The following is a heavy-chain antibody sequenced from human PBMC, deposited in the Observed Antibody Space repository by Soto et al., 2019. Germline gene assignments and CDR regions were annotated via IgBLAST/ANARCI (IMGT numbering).Heavy chain of an antibody. D-gene: IGHD3-16*01. CDR2: INAGNDNI. J-gene: IGHJ6*02. CDR3: ARHDGV. Sequence: GASVKVSCKASGYTFTRYTMYWVRQAPGQRLECMGWINAGNDNIKYSQKFQGRVTITTDTSASTAYMDLTSLRSEDTAVYYCARHDGVWGQGTTVTVSS. CDR1: GYTFTRYT. V-gene: IGHV1-3*01.